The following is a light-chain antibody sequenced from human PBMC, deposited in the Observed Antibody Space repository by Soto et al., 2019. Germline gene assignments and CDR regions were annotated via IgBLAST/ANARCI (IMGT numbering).Light chain of an antibody. CDR3: QQRSKWYRNT. J-gene: IGKJ5*01. CDR2: GAS. CDR1: QSVSSSY. V-gene: IGKV3D-20*02. Sequence: EIVLTQSPGTLSLSPGERATLSCRASQSVSSSYLSWYQQKLRQDARLLIYGASSRASGIPARFSGSGCGTDLTLTISSIEHEDFAVYYCQQRSKWYRNTFGQGTRLEIK.